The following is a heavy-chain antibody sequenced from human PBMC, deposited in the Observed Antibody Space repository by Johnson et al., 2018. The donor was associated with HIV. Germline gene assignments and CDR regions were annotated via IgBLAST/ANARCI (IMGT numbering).Heavy chain of an antibody. CDR1: GFTFSSYA. Sequence: QVQLVESGGGVVQPGRSLRLSCAASGFTFSSYAMHWVRQAPGKGLEWVAVISYDGSNKYYADSVKGRFTISRDNSKNTLYLQMNSLRAEDTAVYYCATRENPHLAFDIWGQGTMVTVSS. CDR2: ISYDGSNK. J-gene: IGHJ3*02. D-gene: IGHD5-24*01. CDR3: ATRENPHLAFDI. V-gene: IGHV3-30*04.